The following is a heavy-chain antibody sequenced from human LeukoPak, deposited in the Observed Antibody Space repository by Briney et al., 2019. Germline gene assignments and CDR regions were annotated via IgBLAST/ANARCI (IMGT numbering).Heavy chain of an antibody. D-gene: IGHD4-17*01. Sequence: ASVKVSCKASGYTFTSYDINWVRQATGQGLEWMGWMNPNSGNTGYAQKLQGRVTITRNTSISTAYMELSSLRSEDTAVYYCARGSSPDYGDYVFDPWGQGTLVTVSS. J-gene: IGHJ5*02. V-gene: IGHV1-8*03. CDR1: GYTFTSYD. CDR3: ARGSSPDYGDYVFDP. CDR2: MNPNSGNT.